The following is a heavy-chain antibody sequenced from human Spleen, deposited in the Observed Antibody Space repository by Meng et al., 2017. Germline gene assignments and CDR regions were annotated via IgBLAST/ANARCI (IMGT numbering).Heavy chain of an antibody. CDR1: GGSISSYY. Sequence: QVQLQVSGPGLVKPSETLSLTCTVSGGSISSYYWSWIRQPPGKGLEWIGYIYYSGSTNYNPSLKSRVTISVDTSKNQFSLKLSSVTAADTAVYYCAREAAGTGYSSSWSFDYWGQGTLVTVSS. CDR2: IYYSGST. D-gene: IGHD6-13*01. V-gene: IGHV4-59*01. CDR3: AREAAGTGYSSSWSFDY. J-gene: IGHJ4*02.